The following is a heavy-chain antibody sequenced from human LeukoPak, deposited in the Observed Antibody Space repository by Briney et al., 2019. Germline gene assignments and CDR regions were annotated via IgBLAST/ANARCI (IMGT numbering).Heavy chain of an antibody. J-gene: IGHJ4*02. V-gene: IGHV3-30*02. CDR3: AKDASLTHSYDYVWGSYRSYDY. D-gene: IGHD3-16*02. CDR2: IRYDGSNK. CDR1: GFTFSSYG. Sequence: GGSLRLSCAASGFTFSSYGMHWVRQAPGKGLEWVAFIRYDGSNKYHADSVKGRFTISRDNSKNTLYLQMNSLRAEDTAVYYCAKDASLTHSYDYVWGSYRSYDYWGQGTLVTVSS.